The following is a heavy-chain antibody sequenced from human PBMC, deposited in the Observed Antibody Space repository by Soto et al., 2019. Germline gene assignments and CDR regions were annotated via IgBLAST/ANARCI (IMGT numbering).Heavy chain of an antibody. CDR2: VFHSGST. CDR3: ARDPQTRISGSRNYGMDV. Sequence: SKTLSLTCTVSGGSIRSGSYYWSWVRQQPGKGLEWIGYVFHSGSTYYNPSLNRRVTISEDTSKNQFSLKLSSVTAAASAVYYCARDPQTRISGSRNYGMDVWGQGTTVTVSS. J-gene: IGHJ6*02. CDR1: GGSIRSGSYY. D-gene: IGHD1-26*01. V-gene: IGHV4-31*03.